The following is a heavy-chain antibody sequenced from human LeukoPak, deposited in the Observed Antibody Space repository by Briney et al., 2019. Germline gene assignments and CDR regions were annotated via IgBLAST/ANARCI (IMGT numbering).Heavy chain of an antibody. V-gene: IGHV3-74*01. D-gene: IGHD3-10*01. J-gene: IGHJ5*02. Sequence: GGSLRLSCAASGFTFSRYWMHWVRQAPGKGIVWVSRINSDGSTTTYADSVKGRFTISRDNARNTLYLQMNSLRAEDTAVYYCARVRVGSFNWFDPWGQGTLVTVSS. CDR2: INSDGSTT. CDR1: GFTFSRYW. CDR3: ARVRVGSFNWFDP.